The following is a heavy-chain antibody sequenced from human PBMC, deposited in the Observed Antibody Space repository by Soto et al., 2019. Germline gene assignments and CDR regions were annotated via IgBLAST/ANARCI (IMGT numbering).Heavy chain of an antibody. V-gene: IGHV3-23*01. CDR1: GFTFSSYD. Sequence: PGGSLRLYFALSGFTFSSYDMPWVRQAPGKGLAWVSAMSLGGSYTDYADSVKGPYTISRDNSKNGLYLQMNSLRAEDTAVYYCAKGQSDSWSYYTPLAHGMDVWGRGTTVTVAS. CDR2: MSLGGSYT. CDR3: AKGQSDSWSYYTPLAHGMDV. D-gene: IGHD1-26*01. J-gene: IGHJ6*02.